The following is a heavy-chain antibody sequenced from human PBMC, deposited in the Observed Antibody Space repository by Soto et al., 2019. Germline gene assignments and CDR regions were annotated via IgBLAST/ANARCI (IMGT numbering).Heavy chain of an antibody. CDR2: TYYRSKWYN. V-gene: IGHV6-1*01. CDR1: GDSVSSNSAA. D-gene: IGHD3-3*01. CDR3: ARDEIVGVTVFGVVIIPGSHYYGMDV. Sequence: SLTCAISGDSVSSNSAAWNWIRQSPSRGLEWLGRTYYRSKWYNDYAVSVKSRITINPDTSKNQFSLQLNSVTPEDTAVYYCARDEIVGVTVFGVVIIPGSHYYGMDVWGQGTTVTVSS. J-gene: IGHJ6*02.